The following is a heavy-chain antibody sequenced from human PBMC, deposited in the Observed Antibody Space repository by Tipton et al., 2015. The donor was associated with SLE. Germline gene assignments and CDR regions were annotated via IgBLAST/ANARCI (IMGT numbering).Heavy chain of an antibody. CDR3: AKDLGRGGLDN. J-gene: IGHJ4*02. Sequence: SLRLSCAASEFTFNNYAMSWVRQAPGKGLEWVSAITAGGGNTYYVDSVKGRFTISRDNSKNTLYLQMNSLRVEDTAVYYCAKDLGRGGLDNWGQGTLVTVSS. V-gene: IGHV3-23*01. D-gene: IGHD7-27*01. CDR2: ITAGGGNT. CDR1: EFTFNNYA.